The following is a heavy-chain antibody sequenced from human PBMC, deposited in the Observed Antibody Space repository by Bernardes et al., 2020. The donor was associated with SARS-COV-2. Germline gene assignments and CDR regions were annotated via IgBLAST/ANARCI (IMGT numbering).Heavy chain of an antibody. CDR2: IKSKRDGGSA. D-gene: IGHD3-22*01. V-gene: IGHV3-15*01. CDR3: TSTFYYDSSGDR. CDR1: GFTFRGVW. J-gene: IGHJ4*02. Sequence: VRSLISSCAASGFTFRGVWMSWVRQAPGPGLAWLGRIKSKRDGGSADYAAPVEGRFTISRDDSKNTLYLQMSSLKTEDTAVYYCTSTFYYDSSGDRWGQGTLVTVSS.